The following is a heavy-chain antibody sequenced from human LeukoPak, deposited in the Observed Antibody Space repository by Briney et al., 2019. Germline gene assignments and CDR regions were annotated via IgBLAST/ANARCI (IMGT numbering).Heavy chain of an antibody. J-gene: IGHJ4*02. CDR2: IRGSGSST. Sequence: GGSLRLSCAASGFIFSNYAMSWVRQAPGKGLEWVSGIRGSGSSTYYADSVKGRFTISRGDSKNTLYLQMNSLRAEDTAVYYCAKAGQQLVYDPKFDFWGQGTLVTVSS. D-gene: IGHD6-6*01. CDR3: AKAGQQLVYDPKFDF. V-gene: IGHV3-23*01. CDR1: GFIFSNYA.